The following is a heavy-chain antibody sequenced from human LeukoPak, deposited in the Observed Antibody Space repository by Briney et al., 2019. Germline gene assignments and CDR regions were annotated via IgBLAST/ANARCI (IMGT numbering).Heavy chain of an antibody. J-gene: IGHJ5*02. CDR1: GFTFSSYG. V-gene: IGHV3-23*01. CDR3: AKDYCGGDCYSKIPNH. D-gene: IGHD2-21*02. CDR2: ISGSGGST. Sequence: GGSLRLSCAASGFTFSSYGMSWVRQAPGKGLEWVSAISGSGGSTYYADSVKGRFTISRDNSKNTLYLQMNSLRAEDTAVYYCAKDYCGGDCYSKIPNHWGQGTLVTVSS.